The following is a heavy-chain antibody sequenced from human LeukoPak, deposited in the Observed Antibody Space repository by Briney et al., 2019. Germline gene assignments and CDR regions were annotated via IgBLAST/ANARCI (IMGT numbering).Heavy chain of an antibody. D-gene: IGHD6-13*01. Sequence: PGGSLRLSCAASGFTFSTSDLHWVRQGTGKSLEWVSAIGAGGDTYYSDSVKGRSTISRENAKNSLYLQMNSLRAGDTVVYYCVREISQGAAVGKYNWYFDLWGRGTPVTVSS. V-gene: IGHV3-13*01. CDR1: GFTFSTSD. CDR3: VREISQGAAVGKYNWYFDL. J-gene: IGHJ2*01. CDR2: IGAGGDT.